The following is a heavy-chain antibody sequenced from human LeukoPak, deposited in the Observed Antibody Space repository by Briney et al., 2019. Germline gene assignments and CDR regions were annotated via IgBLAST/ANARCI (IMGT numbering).Heavy chain of an antibody. Sequence: PGGSLRLSCAASGFTFSSYAMHWVRQAPGKGLEYVSAISSNGGSTYYANSVKGRFTISRDNSKNTLYLQMGSLRAEDMAVYYCASELVKAARQRDDAFDIWGQGTMVTVSS. CDR1: GFTFSSYA. CDR2: ISSNGGST. D-gene: IGHD6-6*01. V-gene: IGHV3-64*01. CDR3: ASELVKAARQRDDAFDI. J-gene: IGHJ3*02.